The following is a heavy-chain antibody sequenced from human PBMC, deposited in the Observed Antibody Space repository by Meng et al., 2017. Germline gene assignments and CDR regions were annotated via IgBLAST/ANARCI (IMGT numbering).Heavy chain of an antibody. V-gene: IGHV1-18*01. CDR3: ATRANPYLDF. CDR1: GYPFTSEG. Sequence: QVQDGHSGPEVYKPGSSLDAACQASGYPFTSEGISRGRQAPGKGLERIGMISAYNGNTNDAQKFLCRVTLATDTSTNPGYMELRNLTSDVTAVYYGATRANPYLDFWGQGTLVTVSS. J-gene: IGHJ4*02. CDR2: ISAYNGNT.